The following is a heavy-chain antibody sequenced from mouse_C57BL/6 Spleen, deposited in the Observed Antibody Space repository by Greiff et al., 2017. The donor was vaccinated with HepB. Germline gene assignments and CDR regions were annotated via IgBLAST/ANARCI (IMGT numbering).Heavy chain of an antibody. J-gene: IGHJ3*01. CDR1: GYTFTSYG. CDR3: ARTGPSPTVVAAGFAY. Sequence: QVQLQQSGAELARPGASVKLSCKASGYTFTSYGISWVKQRTGQGLEWIGEIYPRSGNTYYNEKFKGKATLTADKSSSTAYMELRSLTSEDSAVYFCARTGPSPTVVAAGFAYWGQGTLVTVSA. V-gene: IGHV1-81*01. D-gene: IGHD1-1*01. CDR2: IYPRSGNT.